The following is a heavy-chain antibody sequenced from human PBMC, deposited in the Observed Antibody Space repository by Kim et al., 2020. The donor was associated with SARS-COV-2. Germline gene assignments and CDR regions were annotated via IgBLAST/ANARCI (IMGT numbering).Heavy chain of an antibody. J-gene: IGHJ4*02. V-gene: IGHV3-48*01. D-gene: IGHD1-26*01. CDR2: SSITI. Sequence: SSITIYYADAGKGRFTISRDNVKNSLYLQMNSLRAEDTAVYYCAGRLDYWGQGTLVTVSS. CDR3: AGRLDY.